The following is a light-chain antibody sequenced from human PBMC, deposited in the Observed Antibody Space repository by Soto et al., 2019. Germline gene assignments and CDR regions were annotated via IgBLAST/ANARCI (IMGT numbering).Light chain of an antibody. Sequence: QSALTQPAYVSGSPGESIAISCTGTSSDVGSYNYVSWYQHHPGKAPKVMIYDVSSRPSGVSNRFSGSKSGNTASLTISGLQAEDEADYYCISYTTISTYVFGTGTKVTVL. CDR2: DVS. J-gene: IGLJ1*01. CDR3: ISYTTISTYV. V-gene: IGLV2-14*03. CDR1: SSDVGSYNY.